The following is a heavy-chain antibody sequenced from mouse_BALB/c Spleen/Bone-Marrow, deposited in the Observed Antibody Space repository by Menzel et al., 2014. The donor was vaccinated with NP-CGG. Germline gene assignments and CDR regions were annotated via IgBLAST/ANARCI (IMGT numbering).Heavy chain of an antibody. CDR3: ARRGIYYGNYVFAY. V-gene: IGHV3-1*02. CDR2: IYYSGSP. D-gene: IGHD2-1*01. J-gene: IGHJ3*01. CDR1: GYSITSGYS. Sequence: VQLQQPGPDLVKPSQSLSLTCTVTGYSITSGYSWHWIRQFPGNKLEWMGYIYYSGSPNYNPSLKSRISITRDTSKNQFFLQLNSVTTEDTATYYCARRGIYYGNYVFAYWGQGALVTVSA.